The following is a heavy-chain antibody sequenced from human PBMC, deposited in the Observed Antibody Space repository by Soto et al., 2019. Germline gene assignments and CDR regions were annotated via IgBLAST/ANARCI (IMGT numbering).Heavy chain of an antibody. D-gene: IGHD6-19*01. V-gene: IGHV1-18*01. CDR1: GYTFTSYG. Sequence: ASVKVSCKASGYTFTSYGISWVRQAPGQGIEWMGWISAYNGNTNYAQKLQGRVTMTTDTSTSTAYMELRSLRSDDTAMYYCARDHSSGWDWFDPWGQGTLVTVSS. J-gene: IGHJ5*02. CDR3: ARDHSSGWDWFDP. CDR2: ISAYNGNT.